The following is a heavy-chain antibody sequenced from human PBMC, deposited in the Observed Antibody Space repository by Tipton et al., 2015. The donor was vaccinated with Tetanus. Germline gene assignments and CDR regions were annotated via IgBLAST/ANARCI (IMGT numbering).Heavy chain of an antibody. J-gene: IGHJ3*02. CDR3: ARLSSSANDAHAFDI. Sequence: TLSLTCTVSGGSISSYYWGWVRQPPGKGLEWIGSIYYSGSTYYNPSLASRVTMSVDTSKIQFSLKVSSVTAADTAVYYCARLSSSANDAHAFDIWGQGTMVTVSS. V-gene: IGHV4-39*01. D-gene: IGHD3-22*01. CDR1: GGSISSYY. CDR2: IYYSGST.